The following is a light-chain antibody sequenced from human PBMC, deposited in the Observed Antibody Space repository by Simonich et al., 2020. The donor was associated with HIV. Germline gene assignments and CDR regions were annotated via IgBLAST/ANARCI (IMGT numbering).Light chain of an antibody. V-gene: IGLV2-14*03. CDR2: DVS. CDR1: SNDVGGYNY. CDR3: NSYTSSSTWV. J-gene: IGLJ3*02. Sequence: QSALPQPPSASGSPGQSVTISCTGTSNDVGGYNYVSWYQQHPGKAPKLMIYDVSKRPSGVSNRFSGSKSGNTASLTISGLQAEDEADYYCNSYTSSSTWVFGGGTKLTVL.